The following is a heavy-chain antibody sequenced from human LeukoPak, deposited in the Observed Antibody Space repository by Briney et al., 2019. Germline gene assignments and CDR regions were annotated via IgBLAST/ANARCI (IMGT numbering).Heavy chain of an antibody. Sequence: AAVQVICKASGCAFTNYYMLWVRQSPEQGLEWMGIINPSGGSTSYAQKFQGRGTMTRDTSTNTVYMELSSLRSEDTAVYYCARGASSIAALNPFWYFDLWGRGTLVTVSS. D-gene: IGHD6-6*01. CDR2: INPSGGST. J-gene: IGHJ2*01. CDR1: GCAFTNYY. CDR3: ARGASSIAALNPFWYFDL. V-gene: IGHV1-46*01.